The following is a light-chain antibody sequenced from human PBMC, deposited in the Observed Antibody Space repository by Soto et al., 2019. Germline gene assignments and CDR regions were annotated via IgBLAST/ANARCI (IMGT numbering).Light chain of an antibody. CDR3: QQYKGT. CDR1: QSISVW. V-gene: IGKV1-5*03. Sequence: DIQMTQSPSTLSAFVGDRVSITCRASQSISVWLAWYQQKPGKAPKLLIYKASSLESGVPSRFSGSGSGTEFTLTIRSLQPDDFATYYCQQYKGTFGQGTKVDI. CDR2: KAS. J-gene: IGKJ1*01.